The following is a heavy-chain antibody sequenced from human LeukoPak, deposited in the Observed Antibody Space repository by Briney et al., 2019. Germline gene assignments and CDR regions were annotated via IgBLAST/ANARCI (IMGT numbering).Heavy chain of an antibody. CDR3: AREGYYYGSGSPTYAFDI. CDR2: ISSSGSTI. V-gene: IGHV3-11*01. J-gene: IGHJ3*02. D-gene: IGHD3-10*01. Sequence: GGSLRLSCAASGFTFSDYYMSWIRQAAGKGLEWVSYISSSGSTIYYADSVKGRFTISRDNAKNSLYLQMNSLRAEDTAVYYCAREGYYYGSGSPTYAFDIWGQGTMVTVSS. CDR1: GFTFSDYY.